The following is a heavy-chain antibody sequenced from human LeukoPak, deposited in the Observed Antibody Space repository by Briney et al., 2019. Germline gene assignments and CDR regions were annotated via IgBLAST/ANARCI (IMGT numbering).Heavy chain of an antibody. CDR2: IYYSGST. D-gene: IGHD1-26*01. Sequence: SETLSLTCTVSGGSISSYYWSWIRQPPGKGLEWIGYIYYSGSTNYNPSLKSRVTISLDTSKRQFSLKLSSVTAADTAVYYCARGGGASYLPYFDYWGQGALVTASS. V-gene: IGHV4-59*01. CDR1: GGSISSYY. J-gene: IGHJ4*02. CDR3: ARGGGASYLPYFDY.